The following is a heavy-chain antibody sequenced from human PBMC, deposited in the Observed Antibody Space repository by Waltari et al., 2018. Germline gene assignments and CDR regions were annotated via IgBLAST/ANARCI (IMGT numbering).Heavy chain of an antibody. CDR1: GFTFSSDG. CDR2: IRYDGINK. CDR3: AKDLGGYPDY. J-gene: IGHJ4*02. V-gene: IGHV3-30*02. D-gene: IGHD3-22*01. Sequence: QVQLVESGGGVVQPGGSLRLSCAASGFTFSSDGMHWVRHAPGKGCGWVSFIRYDGINKYYADSVKGRFTISRDNSKNTLYLQMNSLRAEDTAVYYCAKDLGGYPDYWGQGTLVTVSS.